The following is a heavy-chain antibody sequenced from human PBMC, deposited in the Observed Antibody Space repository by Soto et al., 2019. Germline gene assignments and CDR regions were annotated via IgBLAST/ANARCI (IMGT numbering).Heavy chain of an antibody. D-gene: IGHD3-22*01. V-gene: IGHV3-21*01. CDR1: GFTLSSYS. CDR3: ARDPYYYDSSGYYSPVDFDY. Sequence: PGGSLRLSCAASGFTLSSYSMNWVRQAPGKGLEWVSSISSSSSYIYYADSVKGRFTISRDNAKNSLYLQMNSLRAEDTAVYYCARDPYYYDSSGYYSPVDFDYWGQGTLVTVSS. J-gene: IGHJ4*02. CDR2: ISSSSSYI.